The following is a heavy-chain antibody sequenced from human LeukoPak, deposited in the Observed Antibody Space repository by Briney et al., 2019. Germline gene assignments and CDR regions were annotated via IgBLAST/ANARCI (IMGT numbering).Heavy chain of an antibody. J-gene: IGHJ4*02. V-gene: IGHV4-34*10. CDR1: GGSFSGYY. CDR2: IHYSEGT. D-gene: IGHD1-1*01. Sequence: SETLSLTCAVYGGSFSGYYWSWIRQPPGKGLEWIGYIHYSEGTYYNPSLKSRVTMSVDTSKNQFSLKLSSVTAVDTAVYYCARKHRWNGLYFDYWGLGTLVTVSS. CDR3: ARKHRWNGLYFDY.